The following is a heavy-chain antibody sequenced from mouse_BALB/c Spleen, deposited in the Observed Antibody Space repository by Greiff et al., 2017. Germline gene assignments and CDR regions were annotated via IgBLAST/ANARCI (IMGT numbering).Heavy chain of an antibody. CDR2: ISSGGGST. V-gene: IGHV5-12-1*01. CDR3: ARHRGNYFDY. D-gene: IGHD3-1*01. J-gene: IGHJ2*01. Sequence: EVHLVESGGGLVKPGGSLKLSCAASGFAFSSYDMSWVRQTPEKRLEWVAYISSGGGSTYYPDTVKGRFTISRDNAKNTLYLQMSSLKSEDTAMYYCARHRGNYFDYWGQGTTLTVSS. CDR1: GFAFSSYD.